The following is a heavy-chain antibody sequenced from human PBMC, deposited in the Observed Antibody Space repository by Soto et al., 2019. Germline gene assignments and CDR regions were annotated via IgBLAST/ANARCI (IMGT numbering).Heavy chain of an antibody. J-gene: IGHJ4*02. CDR2: ISYDGGNK. V-gene: IGHV3-30*18. Sequence: PGGSLRLSCAASGFTFSSYGMHWVRQAPGKGLEWVAVISYDGGNKYYGDSVKGRFTISRDNSTNTLYLQVNSLRAEDTAVYYCAKDPYSSSSNIDYWGQGTLVTVSS. CDR3: AKDPYSSSSNIDY. CDR1: GFTFSSYG. D-gene: IGHD6-13*01.